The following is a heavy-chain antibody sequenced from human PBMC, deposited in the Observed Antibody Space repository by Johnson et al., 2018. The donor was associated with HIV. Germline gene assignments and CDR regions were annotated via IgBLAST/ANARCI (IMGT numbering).Heavy chain of an antibody. V-gene: IGHV3-66*01. D-gene: IGHD5-24*01. CDR3: ARRSGYAFDI. CDR2: ISSDGST. J-gene: IGHJ3*02. Sequence: EVQLVESGGGLLQPGGSLRLSCAASGFTVGSKYMIWVRLAPGEGLEWVSVISSDGSTHYPDSVKGRFSISRDNSKNTLYLQMNSLRVEDTAVYYCARRSGYAFDIWGQGTVVTVSS. CDR1: GFTVGSKY.